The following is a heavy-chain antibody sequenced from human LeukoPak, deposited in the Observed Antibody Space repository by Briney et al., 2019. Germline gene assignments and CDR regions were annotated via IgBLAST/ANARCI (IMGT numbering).Heavy chain of an antibody. J-gene: IGHJ6*03. CDR1: GYTFTSYD. D-gene: IGHD6-13*01. CDR2: MNPNSGNT. CDR3: ARARRGKQQLGRQRYYYYYMDV. Sequence: ASVKVSCKASGYTFTSYDINWVRQATGQGLEWMGWMNPNSGNTGYAQKFQGRVTMTRNTSISTAYMELSSLRSQDTAVYYCARARRGKQQLGRQRYYYYYMDVWGKGPTVTISS. V-gene: IGHV1-8*01.